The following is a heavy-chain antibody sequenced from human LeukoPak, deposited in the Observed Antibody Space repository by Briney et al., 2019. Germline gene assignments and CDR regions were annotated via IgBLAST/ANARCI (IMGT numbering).Heavy chain of an antibody. V-gene: IGHV3-23*01. CDR2: ISDNGGSI. CDR1: GFTFSSFG. CDR3: ARAYSSGWYGAFDI. J-gene: IGHJ3*02. Sequence: GGSLRLSCAASGFTFSSFGMTWVRQAPGKGLEWVSAISDNGGSIFYADSVKGRFTISRDNSKNSLYLQMNSLRAEDTAVYYCARAYSSGWYGAFDIWGQGTMVTVSS. D-gene: IGHD6-19*01.